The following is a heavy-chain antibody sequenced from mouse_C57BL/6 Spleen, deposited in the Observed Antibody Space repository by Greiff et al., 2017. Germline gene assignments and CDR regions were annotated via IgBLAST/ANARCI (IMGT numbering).Heavy chain of an antibody. D-gene: IGHD3-2*02. CDR2: ICPGNSDT. CDR1: GYTFTSYW. CDR3: AGGTAQAWFAY. V-gene: IGHV1-5*01. J-gene: IGHJ3*01. Sequence: EVQLQESGTVLARPGASVKMSCKTSGYTFTSYWMHWVKQRPGQGLEWLGAICPGNSDTSYNQKFKGKANLTAVTSARTAYMAHSSLTNEDSAVYYCAGGTAQAWFAYWGQGTLVTVSA.